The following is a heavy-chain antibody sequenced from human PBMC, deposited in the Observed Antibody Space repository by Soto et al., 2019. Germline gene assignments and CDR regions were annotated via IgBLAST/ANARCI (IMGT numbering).Heavy chain of an antibody. CDR3: AKGPCSGGSCYLYY. CDR1: GFTFDDYA. CDR2: ISWNSGSI. D-gene: IGHD2-15*01. Sequence: GGSLRLSCAASGFTFDDYAMHWVRQAPGKGLEWVSGISWNSGSIGYADSVKGRFTISRDNAKNSLYLQMNSLRAEDTALYYCAKGPCSGGSCYLYYWGQGTLVTVSS. V-gene: IGHV3-9*01. J-gene: IGHJ4*02.